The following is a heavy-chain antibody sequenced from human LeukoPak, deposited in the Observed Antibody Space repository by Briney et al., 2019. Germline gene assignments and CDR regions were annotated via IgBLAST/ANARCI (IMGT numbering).Heavy chain of an antibody. D-gene: IGHD2-15*01. CDR3: ARRNRGFLAGVYYFDY. V-gene: IGHV4-39*01. CDR1: GGSISSSSYY. Sequence: SETLTLTCTVSGGSISSSSYYWGWIRQPPGQGLVWIGSIYYSGSSYYNPSLKSRVTITVDTSKNQFSLKLSSVTAADTDVYYYARRNRGFLAGVYYFDYWGQGTLVTVSS. CDR2: IYYSGSS. J-gene: IGHJ4*02.